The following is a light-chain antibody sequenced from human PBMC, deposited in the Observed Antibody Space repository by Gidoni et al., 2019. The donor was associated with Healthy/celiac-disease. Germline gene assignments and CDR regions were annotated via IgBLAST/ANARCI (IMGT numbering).Light chain of an antibody. Sequence: SYELTQPPSVSVSPGQTASITCSGDKLGDKYACWYQQKPGQSHVLVIYQDSKRPSGIPERFSGSNSGNTATLTISGTQAMDEADYYCQAWDSITVVFGGGTKLTVL. J-gene: IGLJ2*01. CDR2: QDS. CDR3: QAWDSITVV. V-gene: IGLV3-1*01. CDR1: KLGDKY.